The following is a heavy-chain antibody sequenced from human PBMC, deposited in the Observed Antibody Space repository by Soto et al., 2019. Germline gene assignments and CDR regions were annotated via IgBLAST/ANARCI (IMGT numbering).Heavy chain of an antibody. Sequence: EVQLLESGGGLVQPGGARRPSCAASGFTFSSYAMSWVRQAPGKGLEWVSAISGSGGSTYYADSVKGRFTISRDNSKNTLYLQMNSLRAEDTAVYYCAKELSIIAAVIDYWGQGTLVTVSS. CDR2: ISGSGGST. D-gene: IGHD6-13*01. V-gene: IGHV3-23*01. J-gene: IGHJ4*02. CDR3: AKELSIIAAVIDY. CDR1: GFTFSSYA.